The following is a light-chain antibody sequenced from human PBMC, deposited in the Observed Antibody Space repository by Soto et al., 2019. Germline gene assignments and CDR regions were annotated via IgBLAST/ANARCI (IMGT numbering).Light chain of an antibody. CDR3: QQYNNWPTRT. CDR1: QSIRSN. CDR2: DAS. V-gene: IGKV3-15*01. Sequence: EIVMTQSPATLSVSPGGRATISCRASQSIRSNLAWYQQKRGQPPRLLIYDASTRATGVPARFSGSGSGTEFTLTISSLQSEDFAFYYCQQYNNWPTRTFGQGTKVDIK. J-gene: IGKJ1*01.